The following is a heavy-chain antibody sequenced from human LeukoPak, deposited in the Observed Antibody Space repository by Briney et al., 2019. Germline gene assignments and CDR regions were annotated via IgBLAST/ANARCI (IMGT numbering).Heavy chain of an antibody. V-gene: IGHV4-61*02. CDR1: GDSLSSGSYY. D-gene: IGHD4-11*01. CDR2: IYTSGST. CDR3: ARDYSNSLEY. Sequence: SETLSLTCTVSGDSLSSGSYYWNSVRQPAGKGLEWIGRIYTSGSTNYNPSVKSRVTISVDTSKNQFSLKLSSVTAADTAVYYCARDYSNSLEYWGQGNLVTVTA. J-gene: IGHJ4*02.